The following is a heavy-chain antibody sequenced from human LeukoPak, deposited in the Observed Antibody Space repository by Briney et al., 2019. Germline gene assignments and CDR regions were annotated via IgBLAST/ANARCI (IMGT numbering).Heavy chain of an antibody. D-gene: IGHD2-8*01. J-gene: IGHJ4*02. CDR2: IYYSGST. Sequence: SETLSLTCTVSGGSISSYYWGWIRQPPGKGLEWIGSIYYSGSTYYNPSLKSRVTISVDTSKNQFSLKLSSVTAADTAVYYCARVGYCTNGVCYGIQYYFDYWGQGTLVTVSS. CDR1: GGSISSYY. V-gene: IGHV4-39*01. CDR3: ARVGYCTNGVCYGIQYYFDY.